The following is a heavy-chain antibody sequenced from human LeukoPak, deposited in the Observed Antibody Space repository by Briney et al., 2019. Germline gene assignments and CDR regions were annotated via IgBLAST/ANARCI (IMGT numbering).Heavy chain of an antibody. CDR2: ISAYNGNT. D-gene: IGHD3-10*01. Sequence: ASVKVSCKASGYTFTSYGISWVRQAPGQGLEWMGWISAYNGNTNYAQKLQGRVTMTTDTSTSTAYMEPRSLRSDDTAVYYCARAGITMVRGVIPLDYWGQGTLVTVSS. V-gene: IGHV1-18*01. J-gene: IGHJ4*02. CDR3: ARAGITMVRGVIPLDY. CDR1: GYTFTSYG.